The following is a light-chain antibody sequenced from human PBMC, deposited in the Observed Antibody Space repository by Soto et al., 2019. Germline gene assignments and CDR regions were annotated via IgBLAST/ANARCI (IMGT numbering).Light chain of an antibody. CDR3: ASWDDSLSGVV. J-gene: IGLJ2*01. V-gene: IGLV1-47*01. CDR2: TNN. Sequence: QSVLTQPPSASGTPGQRVTISCSGSSSNIGSNYLSWYQQLPGTAPKLLIYTNNQRPSGVPDRSSGSKSGTSASLATSGRRSDDEADYYCASWDDSLSGVVFGGGTKVTVL. CDR1: SSNIGSNY.